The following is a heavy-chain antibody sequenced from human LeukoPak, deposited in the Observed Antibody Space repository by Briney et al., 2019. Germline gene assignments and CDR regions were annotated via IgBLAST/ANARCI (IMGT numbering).Heavy chain of an antibody. J-gene: IGHJ6*02. D-gene: IGHD2-2*01. V-gene: IGHV3-21*01. Sequence: GGSLRLSCAASGFTFSSYSMNWVRQAPGKGLEWVSSISSSSSYIYYADSVKGRFTISRDNAKNSLYLQMNSLRAEDTAVYYCAREPRGSCSSTSCYQGKGMDVWGQGTAVTVSS. CDR3: AREPRGSCSSTSCYQGKGMDV. CDR2: ISSSSSYI. CDR1: GFTFSSYS.